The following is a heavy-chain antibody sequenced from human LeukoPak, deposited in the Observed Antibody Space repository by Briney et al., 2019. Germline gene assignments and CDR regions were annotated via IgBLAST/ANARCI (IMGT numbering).Heavy chain of an antibody. CDR1: GYTFTSYG. CDR3: ARAYLDYSSSWYEDY. J-gene: IGHJ4*02. V-gene: IGHV1-18*01. Sequence: ASVKVSCKASGYTFTSYGISWVQQAPGQGLEWMGWISTYNGNTNYAQKLQGRVTMTTDTSTSTAYMELRSLRSDDTAVYYCARAYLDYSSSWYEDYWGQGTLVTVSS. CDR2: ISTYNGNT. D-gene: IGHD6-13*01.